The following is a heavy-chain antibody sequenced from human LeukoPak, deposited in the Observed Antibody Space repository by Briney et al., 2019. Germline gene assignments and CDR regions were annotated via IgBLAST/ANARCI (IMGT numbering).Heavy chain of an antibody. CDR1: GFTFSSYA. Sequence: GGSLRLSCAASGFTFSSYAMSWVRQAPGKGLEWVSAISGSGGSTYYADSVKGRFTISRDNSKNTLYLQMNSLRAEDTAVYYCAKESTLSYSSSWSPYEYWGQGTLATVSS. V-gene: IGHV3-23*01. CDR3: AKESTLSYSSSWSPYEY. CDR2: ISGSGGST. D-gene: IGHD6-13*01. J-gene: IGHJ4*02.